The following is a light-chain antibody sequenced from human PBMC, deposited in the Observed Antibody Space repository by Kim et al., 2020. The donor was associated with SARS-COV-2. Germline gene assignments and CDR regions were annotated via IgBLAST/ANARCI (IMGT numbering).Light chain of an antibody. V-gene: IGLV2-8*01. CDR3: SSYAGSYTWV. CDR1: SSDVGGYTY. J-gene: IGLJ3*02. Sequence: QSALTQPPSASGSPGQSVTISCTGSSSDVGGYTYVSWYQQHPGKAPKLMIYEVNKRPSGAPDRFSGSKSGNTASLTVSGLQAEDEADYYCSSYAGSYTWVFGGGTQLTVL. CDR2: EVN.